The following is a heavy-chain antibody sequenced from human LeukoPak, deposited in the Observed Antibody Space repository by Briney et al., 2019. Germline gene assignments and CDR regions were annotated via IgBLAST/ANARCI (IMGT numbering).Heavy chain of an antibody. CDR3: GRVVGGNYYGSETDDY. J-gene: IGHJ4*02. Sequence: ASVKVSCKASGYTFTGYYMHWGRQAPGQGLEWMGWINPHTGGTNYAQKFQGRVTMTRDTSISTAYMELSRLTSDDTAVYYCGRVVGGNYYGSETDDYWGQGTLSPSPQ. D-gene: IGHD3-10*01. V-gene: IGHV1-2*02. CDR2: INPHTGGT. CDR1: GYTFTGYY.